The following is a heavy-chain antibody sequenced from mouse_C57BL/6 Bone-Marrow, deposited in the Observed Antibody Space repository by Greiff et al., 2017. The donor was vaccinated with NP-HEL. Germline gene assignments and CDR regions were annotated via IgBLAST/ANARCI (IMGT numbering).Heavy chain of an antibody. CDR2: IDPSDSYT. V-gene: IGHV1-59*01. CDR1: GYTFTSYW. D-gene: IGHD2-5*01. CDR3: AREAYYSNYGYTMDY. Sequence: QVQLKQPGAELVRPGTSVKLSCKASGYTFTSYWMHWVKQRPGQGLEWIGVIDPSDSYTNYNQKFKGKATLTVDTSSSTAYMQLSSLTSEDSAVYYCAREAYYSNYGYTMDYWGQGTSVTVSS. J-gene: IGHJ4*01.